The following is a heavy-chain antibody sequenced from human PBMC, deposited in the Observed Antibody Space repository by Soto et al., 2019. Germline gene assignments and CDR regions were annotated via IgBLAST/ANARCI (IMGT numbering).Heavy chain of an antibody. D-gene: IGHD6-19*01. Sequence: EVPLVESGGGLVKPGGSLRLSCAASGFTFSTYSMNWVRQAPGKGLEWVSSLSSTSSYIYYADSVKGRFTISRDNAKNSLYLQMSSLRAEDTAVYYCARGVAVAGTWWFDPWGQGTLVTVSS. V-gene: IGHV3-21*01. CDR3: ARGVAVAGTWWFDP. CDR1: GFTFSTYS. J-gene: IGHJ5*02. CDR2: LSSTSSYI.